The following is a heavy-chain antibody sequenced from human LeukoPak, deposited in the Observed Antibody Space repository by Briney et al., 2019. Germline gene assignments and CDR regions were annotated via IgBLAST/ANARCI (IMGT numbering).Heavy chain of an antibody. CDR2: IGTAGDT. J-gene: IGHJ2*01. D-gene: IGHD6-19*01. Sequence: GGSLRLSCAASGFTFSSYDMHWVRQATGKGLEWVSAIGTAGDTYYPGSVKGRFTISRENAKNSLYLQMNSLRAGDTAVYYCARVNKKGSSGWYEGDWYFDLWGRGTLVTVSS. CDR1: GFTFSSYD. V-gene: IGHV3-13*01. CDR3: ARVNKKGSSGWYEGDWYFDL.